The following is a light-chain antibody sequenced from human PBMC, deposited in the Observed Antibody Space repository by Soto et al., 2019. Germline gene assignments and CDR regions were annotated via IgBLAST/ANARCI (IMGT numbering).Light chain of an antibody. Sequence: IQMTQSPSSLSASVGDEVTITCRASHTIMTYLNWYQLKPGKPPRLLIYAASSLQSGVPSRFSGSGSGTDFTLTINSLQPEDFATYSCQQSYNSPQTSGQGTKVDIK. CDR1: HTIMTY. J-gene: IGKJ1*01. CDR3: QQSYNSPQT. V-gene: IGKV1-39*01. CDR2: AAS.